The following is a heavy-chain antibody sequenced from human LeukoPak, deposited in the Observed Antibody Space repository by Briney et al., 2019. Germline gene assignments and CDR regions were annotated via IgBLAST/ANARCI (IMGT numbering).Heavy chain of an antibody. V-gene: IGHV3-23*01. CDR3: ATFGIIIRNNYFDF. D-gene: IGHD3-3*01. Sequence: PGGSLRLSCEASGFVFRSFALAWVRQAPAKGLEWVSSITANGDRTYYADSVRGRFTISRDNSKNTVYLEMSSLSAEDTALYYCATFGIIIRNNYFDFWGQGTHVIVSS. J-gene: IGHJ4*02. CDR1: GFVFRSFA. CDR2: ITANGDRT.